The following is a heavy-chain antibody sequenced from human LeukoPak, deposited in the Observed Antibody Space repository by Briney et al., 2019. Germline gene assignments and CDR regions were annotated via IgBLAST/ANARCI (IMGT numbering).Heavy chain of an antibody. V-gene: IGHV3-23*01. J-gene: IGHJ3*01. CDR2: IGNTET. CDR1: GFTFNIYA. CDR3: AKDSIDPNGVYDAFDV. Sequence: QPGGSLRLSCAASGFTFNIYAMSWVRQTPGKGLEWVSTIGNTETYYADSVKGRFTISRDNSRNTPYLQMKSLRAEDTAMYYCAKDSIDPNGVYDAFDVWAQGTMVTVSS. D-gene: IGHD2-21*01.